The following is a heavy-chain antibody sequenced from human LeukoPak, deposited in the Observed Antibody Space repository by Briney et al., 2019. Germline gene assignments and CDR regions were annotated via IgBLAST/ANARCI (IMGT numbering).Heavy chain of an antibody. J-gene: IGHJ4*02. CDR1: GFIFSGSW. CDR3: TTDTWYSAGH. CDR2: IKKDGSEK. Sequence: GGSLRLSCTASGFIFSGSWMAWIRQAPGKGLEWVAIIKKDGSEKYYVDSMKGRFTISRDNAKYSLFLQMNSLRAEDTAICYCTTDTWYSAGHWGQGTLVTVSS. V-gene: IGHV3-7*03. D-gene: IGHD2-15*01.